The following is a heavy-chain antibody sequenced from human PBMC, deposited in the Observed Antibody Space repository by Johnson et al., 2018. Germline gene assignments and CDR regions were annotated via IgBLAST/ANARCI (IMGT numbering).Heavy chain of an antibody. CDR3: TSHRYYYDDINYYPWAFDI. V-gene: IGHV3-73*02. J-gene: IGHJ3*02. D-gene: IGHD3-22*01. CDR2: IRSKANSYAT. CDR1: GFIFRGSA. Sequence: VQLQESGGGLVQPGGSLKLSCAASGFIFRGSAMHWVRQASGKGLEWVGRIRSKANSYATAYAASVKGRFTISRDDSKNTAYLQMNSLKTEDTAVYYCTSHRYYYDDINYYPWAFDIWGQGTMVTVS.